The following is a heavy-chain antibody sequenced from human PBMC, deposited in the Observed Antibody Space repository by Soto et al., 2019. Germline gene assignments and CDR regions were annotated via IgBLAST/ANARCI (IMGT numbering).Heavy chain of an antibody. CDR1: VFTCSNYA. V-gene: IGHV3-23*01. CDR3: ARRSPSWAFDI. D-gene: IGHD2-15*01. J-gene: IGHJ3*02. CDR2: VSGSGSST. Sequence: GGSLRLSCAVSVFTCSNYAMHGVGQAPGKGLEWVSVVSGSGSSTYYADSVKGRFTISRDNSKNTLYLQMNSLRAEDTAVYYCARRSPSWAFDIWGQGTMVTVSS.